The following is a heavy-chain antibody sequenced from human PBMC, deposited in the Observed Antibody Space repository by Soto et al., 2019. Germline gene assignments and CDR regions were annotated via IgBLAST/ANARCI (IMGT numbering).Heavy chain of an antibody. CDR1: GYTFISYG. Sequence: HVQLVQSGAEVKKPGASLKVSCKASGYTFISYGVSWVRQAPGQGLEWLGWISPYNGNTNYAQKFQGRITMTTDTSTSKVYMDLSSLRTDDTAVYYCARDQTKWLRDACEIWGQGTMVVVSS. CDR2: ISPYNGNT. V-gene: IGHV1-18*01. J-gene: IGHJ3*02. D-gene: IGHD5-12*01. CDR3: ARDQTKWLRDACEI.